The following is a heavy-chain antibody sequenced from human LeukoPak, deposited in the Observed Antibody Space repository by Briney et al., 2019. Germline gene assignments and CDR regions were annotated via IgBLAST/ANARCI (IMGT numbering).Heavy chain of an antibody. CDR1: GFTFSSYA. Sequence: QPGGSLRLSCAASGFTFSSYAMSWVRQAPGKGLEWVSSISGSGGRTHYTDSVKGRFTISRDNSKNTLYLQMNSLRAEDTAVYYCAKGDTTWELPHDYWGQGTLVTVSS. J-gene: IGHJ4*02. CDR2: ISGSGGRT. D-gene: IGHD1-26*01. CDR3: AKGDTTWELPHDY. V-gene: IGHV3-23*01.